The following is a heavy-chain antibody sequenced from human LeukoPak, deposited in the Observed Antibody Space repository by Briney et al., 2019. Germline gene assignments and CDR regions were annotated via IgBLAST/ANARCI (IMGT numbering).Heavy chain of an antibody. Sequence: PGGSLRLSCAASGFTFSSYAMSWVRQAPGKGLEWVSATSGSGGSTYYADSVKGRFTISRDNSKNTLYLQMNSLRAEDTAVYYCATSSSWYFDYWGQGTLVTVSS. CDR3: ATSSSWYFDY. D-gene: IGHD6-13*01. CDR1: GFTFSSYA. V-gene: IGHV3-23*01. J-gene: IGHJ4*02. CDR2: TSGSGGST.